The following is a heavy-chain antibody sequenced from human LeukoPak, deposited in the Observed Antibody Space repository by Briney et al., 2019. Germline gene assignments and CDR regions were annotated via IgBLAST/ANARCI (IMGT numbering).Heavy chain of an antibody. D-gene: IGHD1-26*01. CDR1: GFTFSSYG. Sequence: GGSLRLSCAASGFTFSSYGMHWVRQAPGKGLEWVAFIRNDGSNKYYADSVKGRFTISRDNSKNTLYLQMNSLRAEDTAVYYCAKPVHSGSYYLAGDYWGQGTLVTVSS. CDR3: AKPVHSGSYYLAGDY. CDR2: IRNDGSNK. V-gene: IGHV3-30*02. J-gene: IGHJ4*02.